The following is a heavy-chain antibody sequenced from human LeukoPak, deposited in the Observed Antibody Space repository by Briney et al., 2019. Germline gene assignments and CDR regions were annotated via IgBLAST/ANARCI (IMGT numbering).Heavy chain of an antibody. V-gene: IGHV4-39*01. Sequence: SETLSLTCTVSGGSISSSSYYWGWIRQPPGTGLEWIGSIYYSGSTYYNPSLKSRVTISVDTSKNQFSLKLSSVTAADTAVYYCARHGGGSGSYPELSDAFDIWGQGTMVTVSS. J-gene: IGHJ3*02. CDR3: ARHGGGSGSYPELSDAFDI. D-gene: IGHD3-10*01. CDR2: IYYSGST. CDR1: GGSISSSSYY.